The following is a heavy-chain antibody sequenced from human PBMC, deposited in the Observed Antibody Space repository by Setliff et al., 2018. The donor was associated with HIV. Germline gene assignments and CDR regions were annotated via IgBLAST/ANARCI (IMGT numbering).Heavy chain of an antibody. J-gene: IGHJ6*02. Sequence: GASVKVSCKASGGTFSSYAISWVRQAPGQGLEWMGGIIPIFGTANYAQKFQGRVTITADESTSTAYMELSSLRSEDTAVYYCGVADCSSTSCYYYYYYGMDVWGRGTTVTVSS. D-gene: IGHD2-2*01. CDR1: GGTFSSYA. CDR3: GVADCSSTSCYYYYYYGMDV. CDR2: IIPIFGTA. V-gene: IGHV1-69*13.